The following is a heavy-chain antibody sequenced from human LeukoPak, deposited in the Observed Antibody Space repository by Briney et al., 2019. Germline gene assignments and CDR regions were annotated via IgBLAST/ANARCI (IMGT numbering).Heavy chain of an antibody. CDR2: IYTSGST. J-gene: IGHJ4*02. CDR3: ARDSSCRGGPVDY. Sequence: SETLSLTCTVSDGSISSYYWSWIPQPPGKGLECIWYIYTSGSTNYNPSIKSRVTISVDTSKNQFSLKLSSVTAADTAVYYCARDSSCRGGPVDYWGQGTLVTVSS. D-gene: IGHD6-6*01. CDR1: DGSISSYY. V-gene: IGHV4-4*09.